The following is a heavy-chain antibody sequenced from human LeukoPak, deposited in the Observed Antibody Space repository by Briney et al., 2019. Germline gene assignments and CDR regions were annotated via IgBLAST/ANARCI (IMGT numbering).Heavy chain of an antibody. CDR2: ISPSGTTI. CDR1: GFTFSTYE. Sequence: PGGSLRLSCAASGFTFSTYEMNWVRQAPGKGLEWVSYISPSGTTIYYAESVKGRFTISRDNAKNSVYLQMNSLRVEDTAVYYCARKTFGTVYFDYWGQGILVTASS. CDR3: ARKTFGTVYFDY. D-gene: IGHD1-1*01. V-gene: IGHV3-48*03. J-gene: IGHJ4*02.